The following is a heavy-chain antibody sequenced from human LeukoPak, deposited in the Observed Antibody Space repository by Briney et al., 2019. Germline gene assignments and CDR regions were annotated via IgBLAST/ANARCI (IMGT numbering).Heavy chain of an antibody. CDR3: AREESGYSSSWGDY. Sequence: SVKVSCKASGGTFSSYAISWVRQAPGQGLEWMGRIIPIFGIANYAQKFQGRVTITADKSTSAAYMELSSLRSEDTAVYYCAREESGYSSSWGDYWGQGTLVTASS. V-gene: IGHV1-69*04. CDR2: IIPIFGIA. D-gene: IGHD6-13*01. J-gene: IGHJ4*02. CDR1: GGTFSSYA.